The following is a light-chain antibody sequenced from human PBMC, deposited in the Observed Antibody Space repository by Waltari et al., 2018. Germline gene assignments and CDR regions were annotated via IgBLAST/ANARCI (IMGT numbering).Light chain of an antibody. J-gene: IGKJ4*01. V-gene: IGKV3-11*01. CDR2: DAS. CDR3: RQRSNWVT. CDR1: QSVDTY. Sequence: EIVLTQSPATLSLSPGERASLSCRASQSVDTYLAWYQQKPGQAPRLLIYDASNRATGIPARFSGSGSGTDFTLTISSLEPEDFAGYYCRQRSNWVTFGGGTKVEIK.